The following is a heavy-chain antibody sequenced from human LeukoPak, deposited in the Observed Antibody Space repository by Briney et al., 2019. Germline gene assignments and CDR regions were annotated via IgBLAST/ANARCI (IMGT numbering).Heavy chain of an antibody. J-gene: IGHJ6*03. CDR1: GYSIISGYY. Sequence: SETLSLTCIVSGYSIISGYYWGWIRQPPRKGLEWIATIYPGGSTYYNPSLKSRVSISIDTPKNQFSLKLTSVTAADTAVYYCARFGCWSSCYSDYYYYMDVWGKGTTVTVSS. CDR3: ARFGCWSSCYSDYYYYMDV. V-gene: IGHV4-38-2*02. CDR2: IYPGGST. D-gene: IGHD2-15*01.